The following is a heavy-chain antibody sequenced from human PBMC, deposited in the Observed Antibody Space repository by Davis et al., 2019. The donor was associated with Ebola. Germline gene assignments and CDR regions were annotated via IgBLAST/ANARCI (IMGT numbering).Heavy chain of an antibody. CDR1: GFTFSSYW. D-gene: IGHD4-23*01. V-gene: IGHV3-73*01. CDR2: IRSKANSYAT. CDR3: TGGNSPDY. J-gene: IGHJ4*02. Sequence: GGSLRLSCAASGFTFSSYWMSWVRQAPGKGLEWVGRIRSKANSYATAYAASVKGRFTISRDDSKNTAYLQMNSLKTEDTAVYYCTGGNSPDYWGQGTLVTVSS.